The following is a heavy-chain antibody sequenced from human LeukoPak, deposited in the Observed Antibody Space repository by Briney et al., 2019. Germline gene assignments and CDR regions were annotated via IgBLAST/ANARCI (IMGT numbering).Heavy chain of an antibody. V-gene: IGHV3-30*02. D-gene: IGHD4-17*01. CDR3: SKPNDYGDYEFDY. CDR2: IRFDGTNK. Sequence: PGGSLRLSCAASGFTFSSYSMNWGRQAAGKGLKWVAFIRFDGTNKYYADSVKGRFTISRDNSKNTLYLQMNSLRAEDTALYYCSKPNDYGDYEFDYWGQGTLVTVSS. J-gene: IGHJ4*02. CDR1: GFTFSSYS.